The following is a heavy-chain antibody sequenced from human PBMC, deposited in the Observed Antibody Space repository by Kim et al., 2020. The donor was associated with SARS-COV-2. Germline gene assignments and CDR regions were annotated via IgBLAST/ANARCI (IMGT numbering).Heavy chain of an antibody. D-gene: IGHD2-8*01. V-gene: IGHV3-9*01. CDR2: ISWNSGNI. CDR1: GFTFGDYA. CDR3: AKDRRDWDAGVTWGYFDH. Sequence: GGSLRLSCAASGFTFGDYAMHWVRQAPGKGLEWVSGISWNSGNIGYADSVKGRFTISRDNAKNSLYLKMNSLRAEDTALYYCAKDRRDWDAGVTWGYFDHWGQGTLVTVSS. J-gene: IGHJ4*02.